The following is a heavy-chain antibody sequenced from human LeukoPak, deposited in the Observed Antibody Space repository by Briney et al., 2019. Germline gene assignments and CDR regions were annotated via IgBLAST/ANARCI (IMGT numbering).Heavy chain of an antibody. CDR3: ARHESSIESYGDYGEANY. CDR2: IYPGDSDT. D-gene: IGHD4-17*01. J-gene: IGHJ4*02. Sequence: GESLKISCKGSGYSFTSYWIGWVRQMPGKGLEWMGIIYPGDSDTRYSPSFQGQVTISADKPISTAYLQWSSLKASDTAMYYCARHESSIESYGDYGEANYWGQGTLVTVSS. CDR1: GYSFTSYW. V-gene: IGHV5-51*01.